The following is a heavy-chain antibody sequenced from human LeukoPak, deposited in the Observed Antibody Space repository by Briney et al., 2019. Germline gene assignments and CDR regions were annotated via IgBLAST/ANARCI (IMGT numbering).Heavy chain of an antibody. Sequence: GGSLRLSCAASGFTFSSYWMSWVRQAPGKGLEWVANIKQDGSEKYYVDSVKGRFTISRDNAKNSLYLQMNSLRAEDTAVYYCASELRYYDSSGPTGGFDYWGQGTLVTVSS. V-gene: IGHV3-7*01. CDR2: IKQDGSEK. J-gene: IGHJ4*02. CDR1: GFTFSSYW. CDR3: ASELRYYDSSGPTGGFDY. D-gene: IGHD3-22*01.